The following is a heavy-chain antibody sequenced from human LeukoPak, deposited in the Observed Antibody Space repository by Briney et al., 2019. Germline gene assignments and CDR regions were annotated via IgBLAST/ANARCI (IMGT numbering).Heavy chain of an antibody. Sequence: GGSLRLSCAASGFTFSSYGMHWVRQAPGKGLEWVAFIRYDGSNKYYADSVKGRFTISRDNSKNTLYLQMNSLRAEDTAVYYCARDAKEPYCGGDCYSNYFDYWGQGTLVTVSS. V-gene: IGHV3-30*02. CDR1: GFTFSSYG. D-gene: IGHD2-21*02. CDR3: ARDAKEPYCGGDCYSNYFDY. J-gene: IGHJ4*02. CDR2: IRYDGSNK.